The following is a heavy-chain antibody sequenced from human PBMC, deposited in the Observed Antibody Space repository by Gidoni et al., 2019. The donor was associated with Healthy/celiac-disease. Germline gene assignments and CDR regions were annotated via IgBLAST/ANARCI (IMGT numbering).Heavy chain of an antibody. D-gene: IGHD1-26*01. V-gene: IGHV3-21*01. CDR3: ARDPDGEGATPYYFDY. CDR1: GFPCHSNS. J-gene: IGHJ4*02. CDR2: ISSSSSFI. Sequence: EVQLVEYGGGMVKPGGYLRHSCPVTGFPCHSNSMNWVRQAPWKGLEWVSSISSSSSFIFYADSVKCRFTISRDNAKNSLYLQMNSLRAEDTAVYYCARDPDGEGATPYYFDYWGQGTLVTVSS.